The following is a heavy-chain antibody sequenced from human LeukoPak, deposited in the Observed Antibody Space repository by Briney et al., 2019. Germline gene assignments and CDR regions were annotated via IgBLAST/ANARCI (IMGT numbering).Heavy chain of an antibody. J-gene: IGHJ4*02. CDR2: LYYSGST. CDR1: GGSVRNHY. Sequence: SETLSLTCTVSGGSVRNHYWSWVRQPPGRGLERIGYLYYSGSTVYNPSLKSRLTISVDTSKNQFSLKLSSVTATDTAVYYCTRGATSFYYFDQWAQGTPVTVSS. V-gene: IGHV4-59*02. CDR3: TRGATSFYYFDQ. D-gene: IGHD2-2*01.